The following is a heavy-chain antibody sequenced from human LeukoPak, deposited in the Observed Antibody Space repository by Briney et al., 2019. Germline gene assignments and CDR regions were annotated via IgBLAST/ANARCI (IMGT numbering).Heavy chain of an antibody. J-gene: IGHJ3*02. CDR2: ITGGGGAT. CDR1: GITFSNFA. CDR3: ANRGAYDRGPFDI. D-gene: IGHD5-12*01. Sequence: GGSLTLSCAPSGITFSNFAMGWVRHSPGKRLEWVTAITGGGGATYYADSVKGRFTISRDNSKNTLYLQIHSLRAEDTAIYSCANRGAYDRGPFDIWGQGTMVTVSS. V-gene: IGHV3-23*01.